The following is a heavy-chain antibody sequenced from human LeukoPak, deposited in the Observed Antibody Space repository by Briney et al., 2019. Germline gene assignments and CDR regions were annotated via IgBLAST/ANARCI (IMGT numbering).Heavy chain of an antibody. CDR2: ISVGSDVI. CDR3: AKDLHDLIHFDY. CDR1: GFTFSSYG. V-gene: IGHV3-23*01. Sequence: GGSLRLSCAASGFTFSSYGVSWVRQAPGKGLEWVSAISVGSDVIYYADSVKGRFAISRDNSKNTLYLQMNSLRAEDTAVYYCAKDLHDLIHFDYWGQGTLVTVSS. D-gene: IGHD3-3*01. J-gene: IGHJ4*02.